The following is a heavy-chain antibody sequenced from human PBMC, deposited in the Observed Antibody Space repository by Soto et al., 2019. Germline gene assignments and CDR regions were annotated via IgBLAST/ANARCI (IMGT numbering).Heavy chain of an antibody. D-gene: IGHD3-22*01. CDR3: AKKLDYYDSSGYSGIGWFDP. CDR2: IYYSGSA. CDR1: GGSISSGGYY. Sequence: LSLTCTVSGGSISSGGYYWSWIRQHPGKGLEWIGYIYYSGSAYYNPSLKSRVTISVDTSKNQFSLKLSSVTAADTAVYYCAKKLDYYDSSGYSGIGWFDPWGQGTLVTVSS. V-gene: IGHV4-31*03. J-gene: IGHJ5*02.